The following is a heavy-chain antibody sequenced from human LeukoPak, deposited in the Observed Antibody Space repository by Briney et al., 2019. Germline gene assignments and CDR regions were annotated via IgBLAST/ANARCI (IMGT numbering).Heavy chain of an antibody. CDR2: INPNSGGT. CDR1: GYTFTGYY. V-gene: IGHV1-2*02. D-gene: IGHD3-22*01. CDR3: ARDLRVLGDSSGTFDY. Sequence: ASVKVSCKASGYTFTGYYMHWVRQAPGQGLEWMGWINPNSGGTNYAQKFQGRVTMTRDTSISTAYMELSRLRSDDTAVYYCARDLRVLGDSSGTFDYWGQGTLVTVSS. J-gene: IGHJ4*02.